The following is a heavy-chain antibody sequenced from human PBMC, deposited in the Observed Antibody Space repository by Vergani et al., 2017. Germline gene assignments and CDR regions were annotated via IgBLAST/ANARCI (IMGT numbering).Heavy chain of an antibody. CDR3: ARGKGPYGGSYYRSALDWFDP. CDR1: GGTFSSYT. J-gene: IGHJ5*02. Sequence: QVQLVQSGAEVKKPGSSVKVSCKASGGTFSSYTISWVRQAPGQGLEWMGWISAYNGNTNYAQKLQGRVTMTTDTSTSTAYMELRSLRSDDTAVYYCARGKGPYGGSYYRSALDWFDPWGQGTLVTVSS. D-gene: IGHD1-26*01. V-gene: IGHV1-18*01. CDR2: ISAYNGNT.